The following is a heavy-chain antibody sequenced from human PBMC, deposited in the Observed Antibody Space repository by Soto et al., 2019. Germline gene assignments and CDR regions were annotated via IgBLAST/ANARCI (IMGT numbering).Heavy chain of an antibody. Sequence: QVQLQESGPGLVKPSGTLSLTCAVSGGSISSSNWWSWVRQPPGKGLEWIGEIYHSGSTNYNPSLKSRVTISVDKSKNQFSLKLSSVTAADTAVYYCARENRPYYTENYYYYGMDVWGQGTTVTVSS. J-gene: IGHJ6*02. D-gene: IGHD1-26*01. CDR1: GGSISSSNW. CDR3: ARENRPYYTENYYYYGMDV. CDR2: IYHSGST. V-gene: IGHV4-4*02.